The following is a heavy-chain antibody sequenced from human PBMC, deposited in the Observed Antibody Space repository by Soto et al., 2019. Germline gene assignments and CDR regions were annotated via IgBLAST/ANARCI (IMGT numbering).Heavy chain of an antibody. V-gene: IGHV1-8*01. D-gene: IGHD5-18*01. J-gene: IGHJ5*02. CDR3: GRMDAPIDRCRNWIDT. CDR1: GYTFTNYD. Sequence: QVQLVQSGAEVKKPGASVKVSCKASGYTFTNYDINWVRQATGQGLEWMGWMNPNSGNTGYEQNFQGNVTMTRNTAMITAYMGLSRLKSEDTAVYYCGRMDAPIDRCRNWIDTWGQGTLGTVSS. CDR2: MNPNSGNT.